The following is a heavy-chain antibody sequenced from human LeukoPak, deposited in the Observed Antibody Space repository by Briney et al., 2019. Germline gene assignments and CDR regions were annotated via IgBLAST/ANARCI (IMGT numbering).Heavy chain of an antibody. CDR2: FDPEDGET. CDR1: GYTLTELS. CDR3: ATPPVDGSYWGWFDP. V-gene: IGHV1-24*01. Sequence: GASVKVSCKVSGYTLTELSMHWVRQAPGKGLEWMGGFDPEDGETIYAQKFQGRVTMTEDTSTDTAYMELSSLRSEDTAVYYCATPPVDGSYWGWFDPWGQGTLVTVSS. J-gene: IGHJ5*02. D-gene: IGHD1-26*01.